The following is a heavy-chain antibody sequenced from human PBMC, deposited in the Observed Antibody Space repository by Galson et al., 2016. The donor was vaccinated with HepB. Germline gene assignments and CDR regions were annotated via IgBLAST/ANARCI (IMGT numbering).Heavy chain of an antibody. CDR2: IYKTGST. D-gene: IGHD3-10*01. J-gene: IGHJ2*01. CDR1: GDSLRSFY. V-gene: IGHV4-59*01. CDR3: ATHWLARGSWYFDL. Sequence: ETLSLTCTVSGDSLRSFYWSWXXQPPGKGLEXIAYIYKTGSTNYNPSLKSRVTISVDTSKNQFSLKLSSVTAADTAVYYCATHWLARGSWYFDLWGRGTLVTVSS.